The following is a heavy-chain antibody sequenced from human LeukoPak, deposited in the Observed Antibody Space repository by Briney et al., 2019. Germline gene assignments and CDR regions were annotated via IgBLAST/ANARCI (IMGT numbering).Heavy chain of an antibody. CDR3: ARVATPDVSSPLDF. CDR1: GDSITGFF. J-gene: IGHJ4*02. Sequence: SSETLSLTCAVSGDSITGFFWTWIRQPAGEGLQYIGRILSRGGANYNPSLQGRVAMSVDTSQNLFSLKLTSVTAADTAVYFCARVATPDVSSPLDFWGQGILVTVSS. V-gene: IGHV4-4*07. CDR2: ILSRGGA. D-gene: IGHD6-19*01.